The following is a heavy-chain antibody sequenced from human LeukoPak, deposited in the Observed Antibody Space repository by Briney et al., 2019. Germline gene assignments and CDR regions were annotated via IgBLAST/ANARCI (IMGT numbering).Heavy chain of an antibody. J-gene: IGHJ4*02. CDR3: ARRKYDFWSGYSEYYFDY. Sequence: PSETLSLTCAVYGGSFSGYYWSCIRQPPGKGLEWIGEINHSGSTNYNPSHKSRVTISVDTSKNQFSLKLSSVTAADTAVYYCARRKYDFWSGYSEYYFDYWGQGTLVTVSS. D-gene: IGHD3-3*01. V-gene: IGHV4-34*01. CDR1: GGSFSGYY. CDR2: INHSGST.